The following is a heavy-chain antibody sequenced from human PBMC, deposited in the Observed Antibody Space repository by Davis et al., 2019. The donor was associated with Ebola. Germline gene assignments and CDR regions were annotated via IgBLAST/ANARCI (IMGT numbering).Heavy chain of an antibody. J-gene: IGHJ3*02. CDR2: TRYDGGNA. Sequence: PSETLSLTCAASGFILSSYGMHWVRQAPGKGLEWVAFTRYDGGNAFHADAVKGRFTISRDNSKTSLYLQMNSLRVEDTGVYYCARQKHGDDAFDMWGQGTMVTVSS. CDR1: GFILSSYG. CDR3: ARQKHGDDAFDM. V-gene: IGHV3-30*02.